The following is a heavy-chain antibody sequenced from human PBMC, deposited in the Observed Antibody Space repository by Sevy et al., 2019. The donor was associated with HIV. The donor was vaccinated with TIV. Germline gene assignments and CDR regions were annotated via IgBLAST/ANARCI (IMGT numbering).Heavy chain of an antibody. CDR1: GFTFSGSA. CDR3: LRGVRVV. J-gene: IGHJ4*02. Sequence: GGCLRLSCAASGFTFSGSAMHWVRQASGKGLEWVGRIRSKANSYATAYAASVKGRFTISRDDSKNTAYLQMNSLKTEDTAVYYCLRGVRVVWGQGTLVTVSS. D-gene: IGHD3-10*01. V-gene: IGHV3-73*01. CDR2: IRSKANSYAT.